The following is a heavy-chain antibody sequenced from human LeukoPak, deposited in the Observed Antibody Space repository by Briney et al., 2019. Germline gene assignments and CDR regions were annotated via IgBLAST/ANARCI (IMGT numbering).Heavy chain of an antibody. J-gene: IGHJ4*02. CDR2: IIPIFGIA. CDR1: GGTFSSYA. D-gene: IGHD3-22*01. V-gene: IGHV1-69*04. CDR3: ARDLAKGYYDSSGYPPDY. Sequence: SVKVSCKASGGTFSSYAISWVRQAPGQGLEWMGRIIPIFGIANYAQKFQGRVTITADKSTSTAYMELSSLRSEDTAVYYCARDLAKGYYDSSGYPPDYWGQGTLVTVSS.